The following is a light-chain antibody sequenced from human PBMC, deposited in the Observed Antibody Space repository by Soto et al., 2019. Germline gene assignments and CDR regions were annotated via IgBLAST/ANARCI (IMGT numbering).Light chain of an antibody. Sequence: DTQMPQSPSSLSASVGDRVTITCRADKGISNYLTWFQQKPGKAPKSLIYAASTLQSGARSKFSGSRSGTYYTLTISSLQPDDLPTYYCHQYSTYPHTIGGGTKVES. J-gene: IGKJ4*01. CDR3: HQYSTYPHT. CDR1: KGISNY. V-gene: IGKV1-16*02. CDR2: AAS.